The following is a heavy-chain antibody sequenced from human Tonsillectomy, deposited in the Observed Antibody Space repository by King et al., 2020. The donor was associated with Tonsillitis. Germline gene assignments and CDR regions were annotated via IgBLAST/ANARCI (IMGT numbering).Heavy chain of an antibody. CDR1: GFTLSTYY. CDR2: ISSSGSYI. CDR3: ATEYSSNFDY. J-gene: IGHJ4*02. D-gene: IGHD6-13*01. Sequence: VQLVESGGGLVKPGGSLRLSCAASGFTLSTYYMNWVRQAPGRGLEWVSSISSSGSYIYHADSVKGRFTISRDNAKNSLYLQMNSLRVEDTAVYYCATEYSSNFDYWGQGTLVTVSS. V-gene: IGHV3-21*01.